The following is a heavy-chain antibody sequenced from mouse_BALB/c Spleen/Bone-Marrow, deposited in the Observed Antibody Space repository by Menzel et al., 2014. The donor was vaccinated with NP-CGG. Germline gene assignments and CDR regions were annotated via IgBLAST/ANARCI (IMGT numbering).Heavy chain of an antibody. D-gene: IGHD2-14*01. Sequence: VQLKQSGAELVKPGASVKLSCTASGFNIKDTYMHWVKQRPEQGLECIGRIDPANGNTKYDPKFQGKATITADTSSNTAYLQLSSLTSEDTAVYYCASYRYGWYFDVWGAGTTVTVSS. CDR3: ASYRYGWYFDV. V-gene: IGHV14-3*02. CDR1: GFNIKDTY. CDR2: IDPANGNT. J-gene: IGHJ1*01.